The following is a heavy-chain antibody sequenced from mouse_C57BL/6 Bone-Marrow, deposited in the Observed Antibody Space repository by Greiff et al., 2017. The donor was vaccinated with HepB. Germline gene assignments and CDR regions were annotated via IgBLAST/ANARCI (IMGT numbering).Heavy chain of an antibody. CDR3: ARWVYDYDGFDY. D-gene: IGHD2-4*01. J-gene: IGHJ2*01. V-gene: IGHV1-55*01. CDR1: GYTFTSYW. CDR2: IYPGSGST. Sequence: QVQLKQPGAELVKPGASVKMSCKASGYTFTSYWITWVKQRPGQGLEWIGDIYPGSGSTNYNEKFKSKATLTVDTSSSTAYMQLSSLTSEDSAVYYCARWVYDYDGFDYWGQGTTLTVSS.